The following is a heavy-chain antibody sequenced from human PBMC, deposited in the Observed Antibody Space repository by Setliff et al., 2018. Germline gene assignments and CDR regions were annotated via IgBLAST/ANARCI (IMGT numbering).Heavy chain of an antibody. J-gene: IGHJ4*02. CDR2: IFYDGSEK. V-gene: IGHV3-33*08. D-gene: IGHD3-16*01. CDR1: GFTFSTYA. CDR3: AGDQGSYGYRAFDS. Sequence: GGSLRLSCAASGFTFSTYAMHWVRQAPGKGLEWVGYIFYDGSEKYYADSVKGRFTISRDNSKNTVYLEMNNLRADDTAVYYCAGDQGSYGYRAFDSWGQGALVTVSS.